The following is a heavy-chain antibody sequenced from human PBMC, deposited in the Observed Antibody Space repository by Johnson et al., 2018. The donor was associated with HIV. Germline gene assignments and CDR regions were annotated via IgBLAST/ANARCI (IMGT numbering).Heavy chain of an antibody. CDR3: ARMGGRSRWAFDI. CDR2: ISYDGSNK. CDR1: GFTFSSYA. D-gene: IGHD3-16*01. V-gene: IGHV3-30-3*01. Sequence: QVQLVESGGGLVQPGGSLRLSCAASGFTFSSYAMHWVRQAPGKGLEWVAVISYDGSNKYYADSVKGRSTISRDNSKNTLYLQMNGLRAEDTAVYYCARMGGRSRWAFDIWGQGTMVTVSS. J-gene: IGHJ3*02.